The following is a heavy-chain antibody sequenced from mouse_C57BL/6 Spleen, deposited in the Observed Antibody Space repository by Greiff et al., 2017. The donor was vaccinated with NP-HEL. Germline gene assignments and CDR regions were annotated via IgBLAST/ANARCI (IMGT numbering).Heavy chain of an antibody. CDR2: IWSGGST. J-gene: IGHJ3*01. CDR1: GFSLTSYG. V-gene: IGHV2-2*01. Sequence: QVQLKESGPGLVQPSQSLSITCTVSGFSLTSYGVHWVRQSPGKGLEWLGVIWSGGSTDYNAAFISRLSISKDNSKSQVFFKMNSLQADDTAIYYCARKGDYDDWFAYWGQGTLVTVSA. D-gene: IGHD2-4*01. CDR3: ARKGDYDDWFAY.